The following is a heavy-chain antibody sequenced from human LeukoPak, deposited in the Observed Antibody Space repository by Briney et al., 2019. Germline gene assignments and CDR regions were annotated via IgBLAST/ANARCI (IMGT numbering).Heavy chain of an antibody. CDR1: GGSLSSYY. CDR3: ASRYFCSSTSCYTFDY. V-gene: IGHV4-59*01. D-gene: IGHD2-2*02. J-gene: IGHJ4*02. Sequence: SETLSLTCTVSGGSLSSYYWSWIRQPPGKGLEWIGYIYYSGSTNYNPSLKSRVTISVDTSKNQFSLKLSSVTAADTAVYYCASRYFCSSTSCYTFDYWGQGTLVTVSS. CDR2: IYYSGST.